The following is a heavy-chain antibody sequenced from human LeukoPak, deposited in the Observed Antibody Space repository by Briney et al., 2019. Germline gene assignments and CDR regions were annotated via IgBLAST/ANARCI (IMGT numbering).Heavy chain of an antibody. V-gene: IGHV3-48*01. CDR2: ISSSSTTI. D-gene: IGHD2-2*01. Sequence: GGSLRLSCAASGFTFSSYSMNWVRQAPGKGLEWVSYISSSSTTIYYADSVKSRFTISRDNAKNSLYLQMNSLRTEDTAVYYCARAAVPWRWGQGTLVTVSS. CDR3: ARAAVPWR. J-gene: IGHJ4*02. CDR1: GFTFSSYS.